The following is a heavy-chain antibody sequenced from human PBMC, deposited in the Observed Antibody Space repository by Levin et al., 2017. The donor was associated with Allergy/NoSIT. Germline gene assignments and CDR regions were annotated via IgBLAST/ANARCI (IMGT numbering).Heavy chain of an antibody. D-gene: IGHD3-3*01. CDR2: IKQDGSEK. V-gene: IGHV3-7*03. J-gene: IGHJ5*02. Sequence: LSLTCAASGFPFSSYWMSWVRQAPGKGLEWVANIKQDGSEKYYVDSVKGRFTISRDNAKNSLYLQMNSLRAEDTAVYYCARDLYYDFWSGSWFDPWGQGTLVTVSS. CDR1: GFPFSSYW. CDR3: ARDLYYDFWSGSWFDP.